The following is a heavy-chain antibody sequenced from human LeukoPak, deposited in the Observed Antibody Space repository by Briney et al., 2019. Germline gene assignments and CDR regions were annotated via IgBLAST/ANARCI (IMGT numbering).Heavy chain of an antibody. CDR1: GFTFSSYW. CDR3: ARRSGSYYRGIGHYYFDY. D-gene: IGHD3-10*01. Sequence: PGGSLRLSCAASGFTFSSYWMSWVRQAPGKGLEWVANIKQDGSEKYYVDSVKGRFTISRDNAKNSLYLQMNSLRAEDTAVYYCARRSGSYYRGIGHYYFDYWGQGTLVTVSS. J-gene: IGHJ4*02. V-gene: IGHV3-7*01. CDR2: IKQDGSEK.